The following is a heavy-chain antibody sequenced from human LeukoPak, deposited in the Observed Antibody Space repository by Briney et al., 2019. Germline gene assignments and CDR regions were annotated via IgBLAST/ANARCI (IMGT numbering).Heavy chain of an antibody. J-gene: IGHJ3*02. CDR2: IYTRGST. CDR3: AREGYYDSSGPSDAFDI. CDR1: GGSISSFY. V-gene: IGHV4-4*07. Sequence: SETLSLTCSVSGGSISSFYCDWIRQPAGKGLEWLGRIYTRGSTIYNPSLKSRVTISVDKSKNQFSLTLSSVTAADTAVYYCAREGYYDSSGPSDAFDIWGQGTMVTVSS. D-gene: IGHD3-22*01.